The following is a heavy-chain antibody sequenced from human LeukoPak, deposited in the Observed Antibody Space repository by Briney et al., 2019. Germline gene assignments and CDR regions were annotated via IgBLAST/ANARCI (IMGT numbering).Heavy chain of an antibody. Sequence: SETLSLTCTVSGGSISTSNYYWGWIRQPPGKGLEWIGNIFYSGSTYYSPSLKSRVTISLDTSRNQFSLKLSSVTAADTAVYYCARGQGYSYGYEWFDPWGQGTLVTVSS. V-gene: IGHV4-39*07. D-gene: IGHD5-18*01. CDR2: IFYSGST. CDR3: ARGQGYSYGYEWFDP. CDR1: GGSISTSNYY. J-gene: IGHJ5*02.